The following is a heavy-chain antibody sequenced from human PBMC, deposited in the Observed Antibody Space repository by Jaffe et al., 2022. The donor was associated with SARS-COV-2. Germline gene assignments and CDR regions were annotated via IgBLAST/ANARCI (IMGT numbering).Heavy chain of an antibody. CDR2: ITYDGTKE. D-gene: IGHD2-15*01. CDR1: GFTFNGYG. V-gene: IGHV3-30*03. CDR3: ASGRAATSATTGPFDY. Sequence: QVQVVESGGGVVQPGRSLRLSCAASGFTFNGYGMHWVRQAPGKGLEWVAAITYDGTKEFYGDSVRGRFTISRDNSKNTVYLQMNSLRDEDTAVYYCASGRAATSATTGPFDYWGQGTLVTVSS. J-gene: IGHJ4*02.